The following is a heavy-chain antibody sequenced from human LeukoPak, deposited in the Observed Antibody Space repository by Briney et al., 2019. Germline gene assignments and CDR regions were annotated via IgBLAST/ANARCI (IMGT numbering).Heavy chain of an antibody. CDR2: IYYSGST. D-gene: IGHD6-13*01. V-gene: IGHV4-59*12. Sequence: SETLSLTCTVSGGSISSYYWSWIRQPPGKGLEWIGYIYYSGSTNYNPSLKSRVTISVDTSKNQFSLKLSSVTAADTAVYYCARWQQLVQSFWYFDLWGRGTLVTVSS. J-gene: IGHJ2*01. CDR3: ARWQQLVQSFWYFDL. CDR1: GGSISSYY.